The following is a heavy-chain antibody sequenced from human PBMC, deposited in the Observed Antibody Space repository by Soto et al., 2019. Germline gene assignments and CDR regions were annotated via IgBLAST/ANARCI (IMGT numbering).Heavy chain of an antibody. CDR2: VSAYNGNT. CDR1: GYTFTSYG. V-gene: IGHV1-18*01. CDR3: ASETKYYDFWSGYYTRGDQEGHYFDY. J-gene: IGHJ4*02. D-gene: IGHD3-3*01. Sequence: ASVRVSCKASGYTFTSYGISWVRQAPGQGLEWMGWVSAYNGNTNYAQKLQGRVTMTTDTSTSTAYMELRSLRSDDTAVYYCASETKYYDFWSGYYTRGDQEGHYFDYWGQGTLVTVSS.